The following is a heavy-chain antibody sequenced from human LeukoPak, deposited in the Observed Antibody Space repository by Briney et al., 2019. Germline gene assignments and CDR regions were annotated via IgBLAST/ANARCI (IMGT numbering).Heavy chain of an antibody. J-gene: IGHJ6*03. V-gene: IGHV4-61*02. Sequence: SQTLSLTCTVSGDSISYGSYYWSWIRQPAGKGLEWIGRIYTGGNTNYNPYIKSRVTISVDTSKNHFSLELSSVTAADTAVYYCARDVPIFGVVSYYYYMDVWGQGTTVTVS. CDR3: ARDVPIFGVVSYYYYMDV. CDR1: GDSISYGSYY. CDR2: IYTGGNT. D-gene: IGHD3-3*01.